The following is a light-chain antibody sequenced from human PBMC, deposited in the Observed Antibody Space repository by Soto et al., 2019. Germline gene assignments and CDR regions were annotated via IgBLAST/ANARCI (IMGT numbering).Light chain of an antibody. CDR2: DVS. V-gene: IGLV2-14*01. CDR3: SSSTSSTPLGGV. Sequence: QSGLTQPASGSGAPGQSITISCTGTSSDVGGYNYVSWYQQHPGKAPKLMIYDVSNRPSGVSNRFSGSKSGNTASLTISGLQAEDEADYYSSSSTSSTPLGGVFGPGTKVTVL. J-gene: IGLJ1*01. CDR1: SSDVGGYNY.